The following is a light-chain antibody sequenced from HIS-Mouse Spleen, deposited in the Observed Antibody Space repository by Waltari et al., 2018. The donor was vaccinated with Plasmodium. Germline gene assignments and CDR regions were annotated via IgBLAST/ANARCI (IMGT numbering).Light chain of an antibody. Sequence: SYELTQPPSLSVSPGQTARITCSGDALPTKSAYWYQQKSGQAPVLVIYEDSKRPSGIPERFSGSSSGTMATLTISGAQVEDEADYYCYSTDSSGNHRVFGGGTKLTVL. J-gene: IGLJ3*02. V-gene: IGLV3-10*01. CDR1: ALPTKS. CDR3: YSTDSSGNHRV. CDR2: EDS.